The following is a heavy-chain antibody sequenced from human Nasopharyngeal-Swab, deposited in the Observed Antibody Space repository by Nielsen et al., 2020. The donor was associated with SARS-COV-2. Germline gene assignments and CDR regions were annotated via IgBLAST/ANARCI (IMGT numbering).Heavy chain of an antibody. J-gene: IGHJ5*02. Sequence: ASVKVSCKASGYTFTGYYMHWVRQAPGQGLEWMGRINPNSGGTNYAQKFQGRVTMTRDTSISTAYMELSRLRSDDTAVYYCARESGTTDPPSNWFDPWGQGTLVTVSS. CDR3: ARESGTTDPPSNWFDP. D-gene: IGHD1-1*01. CDR1: GYTFTGYY. V-gene: IGHV1-2*06. CDR2: INPNSGGT.